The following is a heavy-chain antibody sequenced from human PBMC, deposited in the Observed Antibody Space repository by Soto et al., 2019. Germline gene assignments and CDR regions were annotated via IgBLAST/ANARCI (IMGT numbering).Heavy chain of an antibody. J-gene: IGHJ3*01. V-gene: IGHV3-30*14. D-gene: IGHD3-3*02. CDR1: GFTFSDYV. CDR3: ARVRLSIAVNDALDV. Sequence: QVRLVESGGGVVQPGTSLRLSCAASGFTFSDYVIHWDRQAAGKGLEWVASMTYDGATEYYADSVKGRFTMSRDNSKRALSLQMNSLRPDDTTVYFCARVRLSIAVNDALDVWVQGTTVTVSS. CDR2: MTYDGATE.